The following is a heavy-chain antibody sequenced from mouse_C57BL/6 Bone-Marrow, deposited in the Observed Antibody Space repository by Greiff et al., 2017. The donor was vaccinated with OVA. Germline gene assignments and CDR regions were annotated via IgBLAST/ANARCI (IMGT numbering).Heavy chain of an antibody. Sequence: QQSGAELVRPGASVKLSCTASGFNIKDDYMHWVKQRPEQGLEWIGWIDPENGDTEYASKFQGKATITADTSSNTAYLQLSSLTSEDTAVYYCTTRLRRRGYAMDYWGQGTSVTVSS. CDR2: IDPENGDT. J-gene: IGHJ4*01. CDR1: GFNIKDDY. CDR3: TTRLRRRGYAMDY. V-gene: IGHV14-4*01. D-gene: IGHD2-4*01.